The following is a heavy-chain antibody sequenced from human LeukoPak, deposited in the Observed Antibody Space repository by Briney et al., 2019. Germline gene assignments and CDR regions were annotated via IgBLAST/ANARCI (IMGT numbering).Heavy chain of an antibody. V-gene: IGHV1-46*01. CDR2: INPSGGST. J-gene: IGHJ4*02. Sequence: ASVKVSCKASEYTFTSYYMHWVRQAPGQGLEWMGIINPSGGSTSYAQKFQGRVTMTRDTSTSTVYMELSSLRSEDTAVYYCARSAGSYLFDYWGQGTLVTASS. CDR1: EYTFTSYY. D-gene: IGHD1-26*01. CDR3: ARSAGSYLFDY.